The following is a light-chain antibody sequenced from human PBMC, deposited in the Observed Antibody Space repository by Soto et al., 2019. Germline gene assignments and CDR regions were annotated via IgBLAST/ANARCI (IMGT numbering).Light chain of an antibody. Sequence: EIVLTQSPGTLSLSPGERAALSCRASQSVSSSYLAWYRQKPGQAPRLPIYGASSRATGIPDRFSGSGSGTDFTLTISRLEPEDFAVYYCQQYGTSPQTFGQGTKLEIK. CDR1: QSVSSSY. CDR3: QQYGTSPQT. V-gene: IGKV3-20*01. CDR2: GAS. J-gene: IGKJ2*01.